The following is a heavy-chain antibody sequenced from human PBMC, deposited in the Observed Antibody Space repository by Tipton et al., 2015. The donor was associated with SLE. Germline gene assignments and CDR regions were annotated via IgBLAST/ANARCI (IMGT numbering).Heavy chain of an antibody. D-gene: IGHD4-11*01. CDR2: IYYSGST. CDR1: GGSLSSHY. Sequence: TLSLTCTVSGGSLSSHYWSWIRQPPGKGLEWIGEIYYSGSTNYNPSLKSRVTISVDTSKNQFSLRLSSVTAADTAVYYCAILQPHYYYYGMDVWGQGTTVTVSS. CDR3: AILQPHYYYYGMDV. V-gene: IGHV4-59*11. J-gene: IGHJ6*02.